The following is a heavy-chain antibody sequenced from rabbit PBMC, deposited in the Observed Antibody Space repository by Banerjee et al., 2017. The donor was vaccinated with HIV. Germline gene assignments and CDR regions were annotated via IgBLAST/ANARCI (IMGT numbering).Heavy chain of an antibody. CDR2: IYTGSGST. CDR3: ARSAVSADYSYDL. CDR1: GFSFSSNYW. Sequence: QQQLEESGGGLVKPGGTLTLTCTASGFSFSSNYWVCWVRQAPGKGLEWIGCIYTGSGSTDYASWAKGRFTISKTSSTTVTLQMTSLTAADTATYFCARSAVSADYSYDLWGPGTLVTVS. J-gene: IGHJ4*01. D-gene: IGHD6-1*01. V-gene: IGHV1S45*01.